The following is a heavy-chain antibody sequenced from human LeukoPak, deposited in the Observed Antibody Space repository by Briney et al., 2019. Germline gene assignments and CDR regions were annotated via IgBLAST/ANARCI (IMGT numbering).Heavy chain of an antibody. J-gene: IGHJ4*02. Sequence: GGSLRLSCAASGFTFSSHGMHWVRQAPGKGLEYVSAISSNGGSTYYANSVKGRFIISRDNSKNTLYLQMGSLRAEDMAVYHCARDYGDSDFDYWGQGTLVTVSS. D-gene: IGHD4-17*01. CDR3: ARDYGDSDFDY. V-gene: IGHV3-64*01. CDR1: GFTFSSHG. CDR2: ISSNGGST.